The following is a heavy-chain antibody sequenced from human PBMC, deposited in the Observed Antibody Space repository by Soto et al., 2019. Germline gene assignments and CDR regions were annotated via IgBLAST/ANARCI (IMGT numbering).Heavy chain of an antibody. CDR1: GYTFTSYG. Sequence: ASVKVSCKASGYTFTSYGISWVRQAPGQGLEWMGWISAYNGNTNYAQKLQGRVTMTTDTSTSTAYMELRSLRSDDTAVYSCASQKSYDPWTGRYYFDYWGQGTLVSVSS. J-gene: IGHJ4*02. V-gene: IGHV1-18*04. CDR3: ASQKSYDPWTGRYYFDY. D-gene: IGHD3-3*01. CDR2: ISAYNGNT.